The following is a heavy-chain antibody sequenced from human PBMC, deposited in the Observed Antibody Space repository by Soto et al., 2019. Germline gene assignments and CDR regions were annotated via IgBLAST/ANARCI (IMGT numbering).Heavy chain of an antibody. CDR1: GGSVTSGGYY. V-gene: IGHV4-31*03. CDR3: ASLLGYCSGGSCWPRFDH. D-gene: IGHD2-15*01. J-gene: IGHJ4*02. Sequence: SETLSLTCNVSGGSVTSGGYYWNWIRQHPGKGLEWIGYIYHSGNNYYNPSLRSRVSISVDRSKNHFSLTLSSVTAADTVVYYCASLLGYCSGGSCWPRFDHWGRGILVTVSS. CDR2: IYHSGNN.